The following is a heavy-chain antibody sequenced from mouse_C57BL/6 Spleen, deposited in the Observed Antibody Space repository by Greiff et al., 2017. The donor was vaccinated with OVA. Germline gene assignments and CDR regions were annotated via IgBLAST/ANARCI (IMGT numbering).Heavy chain of an antibody. D-gene: IGHD4-1*01. V-gene: IGHV8-12*01. CDR2: IYWDDDK. CDR3: ARRPSNWDGDWYFDV. J-gene: IGHJ1*03. Sequence: QVTLKESGPGILQSSQTLSLTCSFSGFSLSTSGMGVSWIRQPSGKGLEWLAHIYWDDDKRYNPSLKSRLTISKDTSRNQVFLKITSVDTADTATYYCARRPSNWDGDWYFDVWGTGTTVTVSS. CDR1: GFSLSTSGMG.